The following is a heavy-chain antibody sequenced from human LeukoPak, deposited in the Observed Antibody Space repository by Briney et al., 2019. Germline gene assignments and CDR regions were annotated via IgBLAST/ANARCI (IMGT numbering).Heavy chain of an antibody. V-gene: IGHV4-59*03. CDR3: AKGETVTTSPFDH. CDR1: GVSMSHFH. D-gene: IGHD4-17*01. Sequence: SETLSLTCAVSGVSMSHFHWTWFRQPPGKGLEWVGSIFYNEDANYNPSVKSRVTMSVDMSKRQLSLRLTYVTAADTAVYYCAKGETVTTSPFDHWGQGILVTVSS. J-gene: IGHJ4*02. CDR2: IFYNEDA.